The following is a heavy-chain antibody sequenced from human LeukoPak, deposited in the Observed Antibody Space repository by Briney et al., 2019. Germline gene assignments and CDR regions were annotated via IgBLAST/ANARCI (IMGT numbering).Heavy chain of an antibody. D-gene: IGHD3-9*01. CDR3: ARDDFEYSVHYGMDV. CDR2: VYRSGNT. Sequence: SETLTLTCTVSGGSISTYCWSWIRQPAGKGLEWIGRVYRSGNTNYNPSLKSRVTMSVDTSKNQISLRLRSVTAADTAVYYCARDDFEYSVHYGMDVWGQGTTVTVSS. J-gene: IGHJ6*02. CDR1: GGSISTYC. V-gene: IGHV4-4*07.